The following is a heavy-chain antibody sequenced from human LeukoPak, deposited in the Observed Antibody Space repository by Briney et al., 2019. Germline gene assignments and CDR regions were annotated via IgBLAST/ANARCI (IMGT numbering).Heavy chain of an antibody. CDR2: IYYSGST. D-gene: IGHD3-22*01. J-gene: IGHJ6*02. CDR3: ARESGYDSSGYYYYGMDV. V-gene: IGHV4-59*01. Sequence: SETLSLTCTVSGGSISSYCWSWIRQPPGKGLEWIGYIYYSGSTNYNPSLKSRVTISVDTSKNQFSLKLSSMTAADTAVYYCARESGYDSSGYYYYGMDVWGQGTTVTVSS. CDR1: GGSISSYC.